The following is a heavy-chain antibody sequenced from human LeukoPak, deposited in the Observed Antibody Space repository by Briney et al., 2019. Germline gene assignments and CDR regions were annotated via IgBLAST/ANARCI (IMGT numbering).Heavy chain of an antibody. Sequence: GGSLRLSCAASGFIFSSYGMHWVRQAPGKGLEWVSTISGSAGSTFSADSVKGRFTISRDNSKNTLYLQMSSLRAEDTAVYYCAKDQAPLESYDAFDIWGQGTLVTVSS. CDR3: AKDQAPLESYDAFDI. CDR2: ISGSAGST. V-gene: IGHV3-23*01. CDR1: GFIFSSYG. D-gene: IGHD3-10*01. J-gene: IGHJ3*02.